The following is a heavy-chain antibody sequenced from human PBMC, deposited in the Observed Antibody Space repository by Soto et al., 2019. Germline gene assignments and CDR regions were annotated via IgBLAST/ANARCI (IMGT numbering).Heavy chain of an antibody. V-gene: IGHV1-69*02. CDR3: ALVEWSSGGRPGAFDI. D-gene: IGHD2-15*01. CDR1: GGTFSSYT. J-gene: IGHJ3*02. Sequence: QVQLVQSGAEVKKPGSSVKVSCKASGGTFSSYTISWVRQAPGQGLEWMGRIIPILGIANYSQKIQGRDTKTADKYTSTAYMELSSLRSEDTAVYYCALVEWSSGGRPGAFDIWGQGTIVTVSS. CDR2: IIPILGIA.